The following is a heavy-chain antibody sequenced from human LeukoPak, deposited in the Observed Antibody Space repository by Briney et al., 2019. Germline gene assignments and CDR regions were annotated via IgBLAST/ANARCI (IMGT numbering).Heavy chain of an antibody. CDR2: IRDDGGDK. V-gene: IGHV3-30*02. J-gene: IGHJ4*02. CDR1: GFTFNNYG. D-gene: IGHD2-2*01. CDR3: AKGYSGYCTINNCSPPDD. Sequence: QAGGSLRLSCAASGFTFNNYGMHWVRQAPGKGLEWVAFIRDDGGDKFYADSVKDRFTISRDSYKTTLYLQMNSLRAEDTALYYCAKGYSGYCTINNCSPPDDWGQGTLVTVSS.